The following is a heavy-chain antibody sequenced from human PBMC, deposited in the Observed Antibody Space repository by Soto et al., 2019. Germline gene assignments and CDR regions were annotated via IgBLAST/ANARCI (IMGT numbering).Heavy chain of an antibody. V-gene: IGHV1-2*04. CDR2: INTNTGDT. J-gene: IGHJ5*02. CDR3: ARWVGASNWFDP. Sequence: QVQLVQSGAEVKEPGASVKVSCKTSGYTFTGYHIHWVRQAPGQGLEWMGWINTNTGDTNYAQKFQGWVTITRDTPINTAYVQLSRLTSDDTAVYYCARWVGASNWFDPWGQGTLVTVSS. D-gene: IGHD1-26*01. CDR1: GYTFTGYH.